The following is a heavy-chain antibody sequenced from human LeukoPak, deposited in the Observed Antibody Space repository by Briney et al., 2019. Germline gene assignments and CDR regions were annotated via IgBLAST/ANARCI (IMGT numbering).Heavy chain of an antibody. CDR3: ANSYDGKIVPFDN. CDR1: DGSISNSF. V-gene: IGHV4-4*09. J-gene: IGHJ4*02. CDR2: IHTSGST. D-gene: IGHD4-23*01. Sequence: SETLSLTCTVPDGSISNSFWNWVRQPLGKGLERIAYIHTSGSTNYNPAFKSRVTLSVDTSKSQFSLRLNSVTASDTAVYYCANSYDGKIVPFDNWGQGTLVTVSS.